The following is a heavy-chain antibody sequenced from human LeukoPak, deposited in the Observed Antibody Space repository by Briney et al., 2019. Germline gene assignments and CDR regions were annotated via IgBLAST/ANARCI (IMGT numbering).Heavy chain of an antibody. CDR3: ARGRDAFDI. CDR1: GESSSGYY. Sequence: IPSETLSLTCAVYGESSSGYYWSWIRQSPGKGLEWIGEINHSGSTNYNPSLKSRVTISVDTSKNQFSLKLSSVTAADTAIYYCARGRDAFDIWGQGTMVTVSS. V-gene: IGHV4-34*01. CDR2: INHSGST. J-gene: IGHJ3*02.